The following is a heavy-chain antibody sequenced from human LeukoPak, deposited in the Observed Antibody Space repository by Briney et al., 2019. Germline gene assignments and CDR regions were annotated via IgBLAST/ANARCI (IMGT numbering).Heavy chain of an antibody. V-gene: IGHV4-59*01. D-gene: IGHD3-10*01. CDR3: ARVDRGVFDY. J-gene: IGHJ4*02. CDR1: GGSISSYY. Sequence: NSSETLSLTCTVSGGSISSYYWSWIRQPPGKGLEWIGYIYYSGSTNYDPSLKSRVTISVDTSKNQFSLKLSSVTAADTAVYYCARVDRGVFDYWGQGTLVTVSS. CDR2: IYYSGST.